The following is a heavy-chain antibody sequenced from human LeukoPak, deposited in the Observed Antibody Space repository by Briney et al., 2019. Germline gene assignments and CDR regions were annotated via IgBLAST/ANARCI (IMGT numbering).Heavy chain of an antibody. D-gene: IGHD3-10*01. CDR1: GFAVSSNY. J-gene: IGHJ4*02. CDR3: AKLKGWYGEGYFDY. V-gene: IGHV3-53*01. Sequence: GGSLRLSCAASGFAVSSNYMSWVRQPPGKGLEWVSVIYSGGTTFYADSVKGRFTISRDNSKNTLYLQMNSLRADDTAVYYCAKLKGWYGEGYFDYWGQGTVVTVSS. CDR2: IYSGGTT.